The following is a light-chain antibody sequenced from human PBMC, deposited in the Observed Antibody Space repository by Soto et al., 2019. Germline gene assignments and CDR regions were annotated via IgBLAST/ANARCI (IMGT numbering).Light chain of an antibody. V-gene: IGKV3-15*01. CDR1: QSVSSN. Sequence: EIVMTKSPSTLSASKGERATLSCRASQSVSSNLAWYQQKPGKAPKLLIYVASTRATGIPARFSGSGSGTEFTLTISSLHSEDFAVYYCQHYNNWPRTFGQGTKVDIK. J-gene: IGKJ1*01. CDR2: VAS. CDR3: QHYNNWPRT.